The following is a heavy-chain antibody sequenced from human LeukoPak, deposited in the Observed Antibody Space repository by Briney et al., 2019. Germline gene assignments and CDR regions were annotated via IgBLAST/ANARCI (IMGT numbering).Heavy chain of an antibody. V-gene: IGHV3-48*02. CDR2: ISSSSTR. Sequence: PGGSLRLSCAASGFTFSSYSMNWVRQAPGKGLEWVSYISSSSTRYYADSVKGRFTISRDNAKNSLYLQMNSLRDEDTAVYYCASRSSIWSGYQDTLYYFDSWGQGTLVTVSP. CDR1: GFTFSSYS. D-gene: IGHD3-3*01. J-gene: IGHJ4*02. CDR3: ASRSSIWSGYQDTLYYFDS.